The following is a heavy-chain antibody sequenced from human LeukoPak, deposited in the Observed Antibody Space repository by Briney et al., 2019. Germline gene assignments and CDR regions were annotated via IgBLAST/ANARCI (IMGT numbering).Heavy chain of an antibody. V-gene: IGHV3-23*01. J-gene: IGHJ5*02. CDR2: ISGSGGST. Sequence: GGSLRLSCAASGFTFSSYAMSWVRQAPGKGLEWVSAISGSGGSTYYADSVKGRFTISRDNSKNTLYLQMNSLRAEDTAVYDCAKGVSYYYDSSGYPRWFDPWGQGTLVTVSS. CDR3: AKGVSYYYDSSGYPRWFDP. D-gene: IGHD3-22*01. CDR1: GFTFSSYA.